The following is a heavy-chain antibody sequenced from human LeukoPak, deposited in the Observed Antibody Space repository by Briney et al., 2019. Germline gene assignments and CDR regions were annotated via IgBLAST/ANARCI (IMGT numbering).Heavy chain of an antibody. J-gene: IGHJ3*02. CDR1: GDSVSSNSAA. CDR2: TYYRSKWYN. V-gene: IGHV6-1*01. CDR3: ARERHYDSSGYYSLEDAFDI. Sequence: SQTLSLTCAISGDSVSSNSAAWNWIRQSPSRGLEWLGRTYYRSKWYNDYAVSVKSRITINPDTSKNQFSLQLNSVTPEDTAVYYCARERHYDSSGYYSLEDAFDIWGQGTMVTVSS. D-gene: IGHD3-22*01.